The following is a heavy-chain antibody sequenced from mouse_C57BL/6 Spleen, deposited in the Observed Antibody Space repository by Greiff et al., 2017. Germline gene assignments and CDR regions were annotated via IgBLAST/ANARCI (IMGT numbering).Heavy chain of an antibody. D-gene: IGHD4-1*01. Sequence: QVQLQQSGPELVKPGASVKISCKASGYAFSSSWMNWVKQRPGKGLEWIGRIYPGDGDTNYNGKFKGKATLTADKSSSTAYMQLSSLTSEDSAVYFCARVGTGLDYWGQGTTLTVSS. V-gene: IGHV1-82*01. CDR3: ARVGTGLDY. CDR1: GYAFSSSW. J-gene: IGHJ2*01. CDR2: IYPGDGDT.